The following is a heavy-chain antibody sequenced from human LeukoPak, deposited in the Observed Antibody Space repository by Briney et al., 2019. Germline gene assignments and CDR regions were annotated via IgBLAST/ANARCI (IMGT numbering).Heavy chain of an antibody. V-gene: IGHV3-30-3*01. CDR1: GFTFSSYA. D-gene: IGHD3-22*01. CDR3: AREGDYYDSSGYIDY. Sequence: GGSLRLSCAASGFTFSSYAMHWVRQAPGKGLEWVAVISYDGSNKYYADSVKGRFTISRDNSENTLYLQMNSLRAEDTAVYYCAREGDYYDSSGYIDYWGQGTLVTVSS. CDR2: ISYDGSNK. J-gene: IGHJ4*02.